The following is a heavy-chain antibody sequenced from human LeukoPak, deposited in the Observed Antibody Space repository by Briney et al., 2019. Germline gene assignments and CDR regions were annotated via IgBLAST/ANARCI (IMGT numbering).Heavy chain of an antibody. D-gene: IGHD4-17*01. Sequence: PGGSLRLSCAASGFTFSSYWFHWVRQAPGKGLVWVSRVDNDGSNTIYADSVKCRFTISRDNAKNTVYLRMNSLSAEDTAVYYCAREDYDDYVGCFDCWGQGTLVTVSS. CDR2: VDNDGSNT. J-gene: IGHJ4*02. CDR3: AREDYDDYVGCFDC. V-gene: IGHV3-74*01. CDR1: GFTFSSYW.